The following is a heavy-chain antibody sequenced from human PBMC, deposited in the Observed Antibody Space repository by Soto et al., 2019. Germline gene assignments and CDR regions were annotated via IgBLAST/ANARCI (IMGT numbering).Heavy chain of an antibody. J-gene: IGHJ6*02. CDR3: ARDRRYSGYDYYYYYGMDV. CDR2: IIPIFGTA. CDR1: GYTLTELS. V-gene: IGHV1-69*13. Sequence: SVKVSCKVSGYTLTELSMHWVRQAPGKGLEWMGGIIPIFGTANYAQKFQGRVTITADESTSTAYMELSSLRSEDTAVYYCARDRRYSGYDYYYYYGMDVWGQGTTVTVSS. D-gene: IGHD5-12*01.